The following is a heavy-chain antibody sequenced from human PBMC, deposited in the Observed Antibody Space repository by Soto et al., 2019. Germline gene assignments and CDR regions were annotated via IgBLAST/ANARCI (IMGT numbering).Heavy chain of an antibody. CDR2: INAANGAT. V-gene: IGHV1-3*01. CDR1: GYTFTAYT. D-gene: IGHD5-12*01. CDR3: ARVSFETSGFAYY. J-gene: IGHJ4*02. Sequence: QVQFVQSGAEVKKPGASVKVSCKASGYTFTAYTIHWVRQAPGQSLEWMGWINAANGATKYSEKFQGRVTITRDTSARTAYMDLSSLSSKDTAVYFCARVSFETSGFAYYWGQGTLVTVSS.